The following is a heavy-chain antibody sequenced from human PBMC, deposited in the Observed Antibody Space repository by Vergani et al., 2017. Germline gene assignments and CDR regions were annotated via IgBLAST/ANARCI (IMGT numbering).Heavy chain of an antibody. J-gene: IGHJ6*04. CDR1: GGSISPYY. CDR2: INYSGCT. D-gene: IGHD3-10*01. V-gene: IGHV4-59*01. Sequence: QVQLQESGPGLVKPSETLSLTCTVSGGSISPYYWSWIRQPPGKGLEWIGYINYSGCTKCNPSLKSRVTISLDTSKNQFSLKLSSVTAADTAVYYCARVFYYGSVNYSLDVWGKGTTVTVSS. CDR3: ARVFYYGSVNYSLDV.